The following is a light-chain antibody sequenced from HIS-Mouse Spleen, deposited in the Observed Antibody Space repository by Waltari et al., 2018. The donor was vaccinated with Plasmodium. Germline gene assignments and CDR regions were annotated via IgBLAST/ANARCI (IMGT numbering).Light chain of an antibody. J-gene: IGLJ3*02. CDR3: YSTDSSGNHRV. CDR1: ALPNKY. CDR2: EDS. V-gene: IGLV3-10*01. Sequence: SYELTQPPSVSVSPGQTARITCSGDALPNKYAYWYQQKSGQAPVLVIYEDSKRPSGIRERFTGSSSGAMATLTSSGGQVEDEADNYCYSTDSSGNHRVFGGGTKLTVL.